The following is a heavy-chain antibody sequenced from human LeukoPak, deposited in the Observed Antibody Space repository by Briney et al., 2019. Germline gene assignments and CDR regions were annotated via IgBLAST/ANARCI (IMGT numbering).Heavy chain of an antibody. CDR1: GGSISSYY. Sequence: SETLSLTCTVSGGSISSYYWRWIRQPPGKGLEWVGYIYYSGSTNYNPSLKSRVTISVDTSKNQFSLKLRSVTAADTAVYYCARGSSFDPWGRGTLVTVSS. CDR3: ARGSSFDP. CDR2: IYYSGST. J-gene: IGHJ5*02. V-gene: IGHV4-59*01.